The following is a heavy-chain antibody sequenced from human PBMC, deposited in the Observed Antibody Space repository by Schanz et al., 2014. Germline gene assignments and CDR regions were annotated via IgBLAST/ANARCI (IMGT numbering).Heavy chain of an antibody. CDR2: ISASGGDT. V-gene: IGHV3-23*01. D-gene: IGHD1-1*01. Sequence: EVQLLESGGGLVEPGGSLRLSCATSGFSLDIFAVSWVRQAPGKGLEWLSVISASGGDTYYADSVKGRFTISRDNAKNSLYLEMNSLRAEDTALYYCARDRRNADLDYWGQGTLVTVSS. J-gene: IGHJ4*02. CDR3: ARDRRNADLDY. CDR1: GFSLDIFA.